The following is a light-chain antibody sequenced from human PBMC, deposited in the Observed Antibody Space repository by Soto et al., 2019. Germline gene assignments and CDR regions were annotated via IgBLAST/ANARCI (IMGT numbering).Light chain of an antibody. CDR1: SSDVGSYNL. Sequence: QPVLTQPASVSGSPGQSITISCTGTSSDVGSYNLVSWYQQHPGKAPKLMIYEGSKRPSGVSNRFSGSKSGNTASLTISGLQAEDEADYYCCSYAGSVVFGGGTQLTV. CDR2: EGS. J-gene: IGLJ2*01. V-gene: IGLV2-23*01. CDR3: CSYAGSVV.